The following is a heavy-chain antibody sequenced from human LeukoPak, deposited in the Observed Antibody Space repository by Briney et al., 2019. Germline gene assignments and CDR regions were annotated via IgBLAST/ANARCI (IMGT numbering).Heavy chain of an antibody. CDR3: ARERGYSYGYSDY. V-gene: IGHV3-21*01. J-gene: IGHJ4*02. Sequence: GGSLRLSCAASGFTFSNYNINWVRQAPGKGLEWVSSINSSSSYMYYADSVKGRFTISRDNAKNSLYLQMNSLRAEDTAVYYCARERGYSYGYSDYWGQGTLVTVSS. D-gene: IGHD5-18*01. CDR2: INSSSSYM. CDR1: GFTFSNYN.